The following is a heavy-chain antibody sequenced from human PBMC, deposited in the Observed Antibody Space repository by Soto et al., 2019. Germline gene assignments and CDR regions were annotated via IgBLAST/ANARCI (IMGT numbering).Heavy chain of an antibody. V-gene: IGHV1-2*02. CDR3: AKDLTRQLAYWLDP. CDR2: INAHSGGT. J-gene: IGHJ5*02. Sequence: ASGKVACKACGFSFTGYYIHWLRQAPGQGLEWMGWINAHSGGTEYAQKFQGRVTLTRDTSISTAYMTLSSLRSDDTAIYYCAKDLTRQLAYWLDPWGQGTQGTVSS. D-gene: IGHD6-6*01. CDR1: GFSFTGYY.